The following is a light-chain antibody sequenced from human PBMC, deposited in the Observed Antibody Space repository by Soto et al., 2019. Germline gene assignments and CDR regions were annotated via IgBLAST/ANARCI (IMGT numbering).Light chain of an antibody. CDR3: SSYTSSSTYVV. CDR2: DVS. V-gene: IGLV2-14*01. Sequence: QSVLTQPASVSGSHGQSITISCTGTSSDVGGYNYVSRYQQHPGKAPKHMIYDVSNRPSGVSNRFSGSKSGNTASLTISGLQAEDEADYYCSSYTSSSTYVVFGGGTKLTVL. J-gene: IGLJ2*01. CDR1: SSDVGGYNY.